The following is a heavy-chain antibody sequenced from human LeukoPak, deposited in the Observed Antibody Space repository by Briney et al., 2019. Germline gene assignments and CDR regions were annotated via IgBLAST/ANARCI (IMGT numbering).Heavy chain of an antibody. Sequence: SQTLSLACAISGDSISRNTITWNWIRQSPSRGLEWLGRTYYKSEWYNDYAVSVKSRIIINPDTSKNQFSLQLSSVTPEDTAMYYCARVDGGSDHRTFDIWGQGTMVTVSS. CDR1: GDSISRNTIT. D-gene: IGHD1-26*01. V-gene: IGHV6-1*01. J-gene: IGHJ3*02. CDR3: ARVDGGSDHRTFDI. CDR2: TYYKSEWYN.